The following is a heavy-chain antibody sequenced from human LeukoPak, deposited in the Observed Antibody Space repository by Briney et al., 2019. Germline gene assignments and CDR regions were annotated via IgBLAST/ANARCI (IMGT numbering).Heavy chain of an antibody. D-gene: IGHD1-1*01. J-gene: IGHJ4*02. V-gene: IGHV4-61*02. CDR3: VRDWNGDYFDY. CDR2: IHTSGDT. CDR1: GDSISSGRYY. Sequence: SETLSLTCTVSGDSISSGRYYWTWLRQPAGKALEWIGRIHTSGDTNYSPSLESRVTISRDTSKNQFSLRLTSVAAADTAVYYCVRDWNGDYFDYWGQGTLVSVSS.